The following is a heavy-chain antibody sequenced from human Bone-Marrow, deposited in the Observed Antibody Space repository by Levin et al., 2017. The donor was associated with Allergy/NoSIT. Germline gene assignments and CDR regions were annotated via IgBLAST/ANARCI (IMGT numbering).Heavy chain of an antibody. CDR2: ISSDGGNQ. Sequence: GGSLRLSCAASGFTLSSYAIYWVRQAPGKGLKWVAVISSDGGNQYYAESVKGRFTISRDTSKNEVYLQMSRLIIEDTAVYYCVVGATDWGQGTLVTVSS. J-gene: IGHJ4*02. CDR3: VVGATD. V-gene: IGHV3-30*04. D-gene: IGHD1-26*01. CDR1: GFTLSSYA.